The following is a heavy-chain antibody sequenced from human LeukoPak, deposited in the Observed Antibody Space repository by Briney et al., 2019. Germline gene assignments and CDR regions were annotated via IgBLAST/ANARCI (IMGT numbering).Heavy chain of an antibody. D-gene: IGHD1-26*01. CDR3: AQWSRYFDY. V-gene: IGHV3-23*01. Sequence: PSETLSLTCAVYGGSFSGYYWSWVRQAPGKGLEWVSAISGSGGSTYYADSVKGRFTISRDNSKNTLYLQMNSLRAEDTALYFCAQWSRYFDYWGQGTLVTVSS. CDR2: ISGSGGST. CDR1: GGSFSGYY. J-gene: IGHJ4*02.